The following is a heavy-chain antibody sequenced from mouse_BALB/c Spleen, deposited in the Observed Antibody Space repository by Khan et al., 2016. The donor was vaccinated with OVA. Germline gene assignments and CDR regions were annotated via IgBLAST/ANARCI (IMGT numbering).Heavy chain of an antibody. D-gene: IGHD1-1*01. CDR3: ARHWVGVMDY. V-gene: IGHV5-6*01. CDR1: GFTFSTYG. Sequence: EVELVESGGDLVKPGGSLKLSCTASGFTFSTYGMSWVRQTPDKRLEWVATISSGGTYTYYPDSVMGRFTISRDNAKNTLYLQMSSLRSEDTAKYYCARHWVGVMDYWGQGTSVTVSS. J-gene: IGHJ4*01. CDR2: ISSGGTYT.